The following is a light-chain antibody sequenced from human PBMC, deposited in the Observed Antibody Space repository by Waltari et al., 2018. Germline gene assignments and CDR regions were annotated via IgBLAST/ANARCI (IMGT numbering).Light chain of an antibody. CDR2: VNSDGSH. Sequence: LVLTQSPSASASLGASVKLTCTLSSGYTSTVIAWPPQQPGKGPRYLMKVNSDGSHRQGDDIPDRFSASKSGTECYLTISSLQSEDEADYFCQTGGHGTWVFGGGTKLTVL. V-gene: IGLV4-69*01. CDR1: SGYTSTV. J-gene: IGLJ3*02. CDR3: QTGGHGTWV.